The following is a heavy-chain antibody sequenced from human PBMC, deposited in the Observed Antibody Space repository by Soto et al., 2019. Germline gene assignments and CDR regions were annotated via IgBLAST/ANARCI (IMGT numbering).Heavy chain of an antibody. CDR2: MNPNSGNT. CDR3: SRGRYSSRWYPDWSEP. D-gene: IGHD6-13*01. V-gene: IGHV1-8*01. Sequence: ASVKVSCKASGYTFTSYDINWVRQATGQGLEWMGWMNPNSGNTGYAQKFQGRVTMTRNTSISTAYMELSSLRSEDTAVYYCSRGRYSSRWYPDWSEPWGEGILVTVSS. J-gene: IGHJ5*02. CDR1: GYTFTSYD.